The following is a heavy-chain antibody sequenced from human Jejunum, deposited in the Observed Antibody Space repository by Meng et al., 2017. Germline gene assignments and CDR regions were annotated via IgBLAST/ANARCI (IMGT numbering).Heavy chain of an antibody. CDR3: ARESADGGSFDF. CDR1: GYSLY. Sequence: QVPLVQPGAEVKKPGAAVTVSCQAPGYSLYIHWVRLRPGEGLEWMGRINPRTGDTKSAQSFQGRVTMTRDTSTSTFSMDLSSLTTDDSAVYFCARESADGGSFDFWGQGTLVTVSS. V-gene: IGHV1-2*06. CDR2: INPRTGDT. D-gene: IGHD2-15*01. J-gene: IGHJ4*02.